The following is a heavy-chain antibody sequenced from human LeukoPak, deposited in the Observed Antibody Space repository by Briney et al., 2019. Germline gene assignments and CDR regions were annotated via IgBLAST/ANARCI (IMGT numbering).Heavy chain of an antibody. V-gene: IGHV4-39*07. CDR2: MNYGGRS. J-gene: IGHJ4*02. D-gene: IGHD1-26*01. CDR1: GFTFNTYG. Sequence: PGGTLRLSCAASGFTFNTYGMSWVRQAPGKGLEWIGSMNYGGRSSYNPSLKRRVSMSVDTSRDQVSLKLSSVTAADTAVYYCARAGSGSYCYYFDYWGQGTLVTVSS. CDR3: ARAGSGSYCYYFDY.